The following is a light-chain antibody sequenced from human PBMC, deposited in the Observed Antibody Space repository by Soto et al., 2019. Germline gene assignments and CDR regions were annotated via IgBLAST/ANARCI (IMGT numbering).Light chain of an antibody. Sequence: IVLTKSPGTLSLSPGERATLSCRASQSVSSNYLAWYQQKPGQAPRLLIYGASSRATGIPDRFSGSGSGTDFTLTISRLEPEDFAVYYCQQYGSSPWTFGQGTKVDI. J-gene: IGKJ1*01. CDR2: GAS. CDR1: QSVSSNY. CDR3: QQYGSSPWT. V-gene: IGKV3-20*01.